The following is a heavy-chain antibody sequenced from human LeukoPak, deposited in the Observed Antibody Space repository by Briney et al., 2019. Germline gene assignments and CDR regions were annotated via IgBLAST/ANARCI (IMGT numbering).Heavy chain of an antibody. V-gene: IGHV4-39*07. CDR2: IYSSGST. CDR1: GGSISSSNYY. CDR3: ARLRLPSTSAADRESYYYMDV. J-gene: IGHJ6*03. D-gene: IGHD6-13*01. Sequence: PSETLSLTCTVSGGSISSSNYYWGWIRQPPGKGLEWIGSIYSSGSTYYNPSLKSRVTISVDTSKNQFSLKLSSVTAADTAVYYCARLRLPSTSAADRESYYYMDVWGKGTTVTVSS.